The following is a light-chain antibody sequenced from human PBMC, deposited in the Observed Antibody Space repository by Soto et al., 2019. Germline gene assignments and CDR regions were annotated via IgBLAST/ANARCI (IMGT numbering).Light chain of an antibody. J-gene: IGKJ4*01. CDR1: QSIISY. Sequence: DIQMTQSPSSLSASVGDRVTITCRASQSIISYLNWYQQKPKKAPKLLIYAASSLQSGVPSRFRGSGSGTAFTLTISSLQPEDYGAYYCQQGYNGPLTFGGGTKVEIK. CDR2: AAS. V-gene: IGKV1-39*01. CDR3: QQGYNGPLT.